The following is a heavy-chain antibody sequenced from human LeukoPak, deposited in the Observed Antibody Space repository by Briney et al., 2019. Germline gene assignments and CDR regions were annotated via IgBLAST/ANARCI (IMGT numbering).Heavy chain of an antibody. CDR1: GGTFSSYA. V-gene: IGHV1-69*05. CDR2: IIPIFGTA. D-gene: IGHD3-22*01. CDR3: ATHYYDSSGYYYYFDY. Sequence: SVKVSCKASGGTFSSYAISWVRQAPGQGLEWRGGIIPIFGTANYAQKFQGRVTITTDESTSTAYMGLSSLRSEDTAVYYCATHYYDSSGYYYYFDYWGQGTLVTVSS. J-gene: IGHJ4*02.